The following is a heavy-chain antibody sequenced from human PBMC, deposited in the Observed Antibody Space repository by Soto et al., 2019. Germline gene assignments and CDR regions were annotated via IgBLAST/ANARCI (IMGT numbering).Heavy chain of an antibody. J-gene: IGHJ6*03. CDR3: ARGPRHYYYYYMDV. Sequence: ASVKVSCKASRYTFTSYAMYWVRQSTGQRLEWMGWINAGNGNTKYAQKFQGRVTITRDTSASTAYMELSSLRSEDTAVYYCARGPRHYYYYYMDVWGKGTTVTVSS. CDR1: RYTFTSYA. CDR2: INAGNGNT. V-gene: IGHV1-3*01.